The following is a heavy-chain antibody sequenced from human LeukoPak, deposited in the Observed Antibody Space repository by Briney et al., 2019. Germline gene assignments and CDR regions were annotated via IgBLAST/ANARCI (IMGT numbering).Heavy chain of an antibody. J-gene: IGHJ4*02. CDR3: ARDLVPADIVVVVAADY. D-gene: IGHD2-15*01. CDR1: GFTFDDYG. CDR2: INWNGGST. Sequence: GGSLRLSCAASGFTFDDYGMSWVRQAPGKGLEWVSGINWNGGSTGYADSVKGRFTISRDNAKNSLYLQMNSLRAEDTAVYYCARDLVPADIVVVVAADYWGQGTLVTVSS. V-gene: IGHV3-20*04.